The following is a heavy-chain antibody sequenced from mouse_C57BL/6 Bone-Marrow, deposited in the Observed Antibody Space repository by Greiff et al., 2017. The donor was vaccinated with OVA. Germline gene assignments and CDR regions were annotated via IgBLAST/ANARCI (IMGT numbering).Heavy chain of an antibody. J-gene: IGHJ4*01. CDR3: AIDSLFYAMDY. Sequence: EVQLQESGGGLVKPGGSLKLSCAASGFTFSSYAMSWVRQTPEKRLEWVATISDGGSYTYYPDNVKGRFTISRDNAKNNLYLQMSHLKSEDTAMYYCAIDSLFYAMDYWGQGTSVTVSS. D-gene: IGHD6-2*01. V-gene: IGHV5-4*01. CDR2: ISDGGSYT. CDR1: GFTFSSYA.